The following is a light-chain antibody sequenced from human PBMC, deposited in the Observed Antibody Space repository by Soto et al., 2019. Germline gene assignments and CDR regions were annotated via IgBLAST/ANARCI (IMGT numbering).Light chain of an antibody. V-gene: IGKV3-20*01. CDR3: QQYGSSLPWT. J-gene: IGKJ1*01. CDR1: QSVRNNY. Sequence: ETVLTHSLGTLSLSPWERTTLXSRASQSVRNNYLAWLQQKPGQAPSLLISGASTRATGVPDRFSGSGSGTDFTLTISRLEPEDFAVYYCQQYGSSLPWTFGQGTKVDIK. CDR2: GAS.